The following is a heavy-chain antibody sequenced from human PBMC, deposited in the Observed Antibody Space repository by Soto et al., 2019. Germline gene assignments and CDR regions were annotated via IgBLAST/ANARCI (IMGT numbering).Heavy chain of an antibody. CDR1: GFTFSNCG. Sequence: QVQLVESGGGVVQPGRPLRLSCAASGFTFSNCGMHWVRQAPGKGLEWVATISARITNKYYTDSVKGRFTISRDNSKNALYLLMNSLRAEDTAVYYCAKEMGGYIYGSDYDDAMDVWGQGTTVTVSS. CDR3: AKEMGGYIYGSDYDDAMDV. CDR2: ISARITNK. D-gene: IGHD5-18*01. V-gene: IGHV3-30*18. J-gene: IGHJ6*02.